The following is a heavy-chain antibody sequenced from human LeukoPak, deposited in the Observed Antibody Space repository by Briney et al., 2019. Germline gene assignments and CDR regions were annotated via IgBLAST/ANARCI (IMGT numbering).Heavy chain of an antibody. D-gene: IGHD3-10*01. CDR2: ISGSGGST. CDR3: AKSRLYGSGSSSSDY. J-gene: IGHJ4*02. Sequence: GGSLRLSCAASGFTFRTYAMSWVRQAPGKGLGWVSAISGSGGSTYYTDSVKGRFTISRDNSKNTLYLQMNSLRVEDTAVYYCAKSRLYGSGSSSSDYWGQGTLVTVSS. V-gene: IGHV3-23*01. CDR1: GFTFRTYA.